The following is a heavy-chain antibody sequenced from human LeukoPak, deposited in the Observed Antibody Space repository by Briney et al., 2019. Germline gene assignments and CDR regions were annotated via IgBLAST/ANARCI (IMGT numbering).Heavy chain of an antibody. V-gene: IGHV3-23*01. Sequence: PGRSLRLSCAASGFTFSSYGMHWVRQAPGKGLEWVSAISGSGGSTYYADSVKGRFTISRDNSKNTLYLQMNSLRAEDTAVYYCATLANDILTGYYAGYFDYWGQGTLVTVSS. CDR3: ATLANDILTGYYAGYFDY. CDR1: GFTFSSYG. CDR2: ISGSGGST. D-gene: IGHD3-9*01. J-gene: IGHJ4*02.